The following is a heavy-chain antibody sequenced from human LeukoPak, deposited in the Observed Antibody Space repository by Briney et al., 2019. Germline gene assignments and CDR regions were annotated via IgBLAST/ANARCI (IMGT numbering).Heavy chain of an antibody. D-gene: IGHD1-26*01. CDR3: AKNSGSTAL. Sequence: PGGSLRLSCAASGFTFSNYGMHWVRQAPGKGLEWVSVISYDGSNKNYADSVKGRFTISRDNSKNTLYLQMNSLRAEDTAMYYCAKNSGSTALWGQGTLVTVSS. CDR2: ISYDGSNK. V-gene: IGHV3-30*18. J-gene: IGHJ4*02. CDR1: GFTFSNYG.